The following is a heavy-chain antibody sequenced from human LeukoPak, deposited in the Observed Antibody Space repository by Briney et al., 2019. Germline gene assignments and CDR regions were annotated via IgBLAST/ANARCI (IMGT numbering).Heavy chain of an antibody. D-gene: IGHD3-3*01. Sequence: SETLSLTCTVSGDSITTYYWSWIRQPPGKGLEWIGYIYDSGNTNYNPSLKSRITISLDTSRNQFSLRLSSLTAADTAVYYCARGSRDYDFWSGYSLIDYWGQGTLVTVSS. CDR2: IYDSGNT. CDR3: ARGSRDYDFWSGYSLIDY. V-gene: IGHV4-59*01. J-gene: IGHJ4*02. CDR1: GDSITTYY.